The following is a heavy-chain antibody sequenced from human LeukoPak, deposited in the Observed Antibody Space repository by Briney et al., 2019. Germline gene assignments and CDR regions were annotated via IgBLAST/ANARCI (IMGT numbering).Heavy chain of an antibody. Sequence: GGSLRLSCAASGFTFSDHYMDWVRQAPGKGLEWVGRTRNKANSYSTEYAASVKGRFTISRDGSKNSLYLQMNSLETEDTAVYYCARGGSYVAFDIWGQGTMVAVSS. CDR3: ARGGSYVAFDI. D-gene: IGHD1-26*01. J-gene: IGHJ3*02. CDR1: GFTFSDHY. V-gene: IGHV3-72*01. CDR2: TRNKANSYST.